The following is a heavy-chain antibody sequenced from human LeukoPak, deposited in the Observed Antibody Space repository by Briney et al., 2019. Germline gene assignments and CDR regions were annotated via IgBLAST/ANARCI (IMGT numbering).Heavy chain of an antibody. D-gene: IGHD5-18*01. V-gene: IGHV4-34*01. J-gene: IGHJ4*02. CDR3: ARDLAWFAAMGKGFDY. CDR2: INHSVST. CDR1: GGSFSGYY. Sequence: PSETLSLTCAVYGGSFSGYYWSWIRQPPGKELEWIGEINHSVSTNYNPYLKRRVTISVDTSKNQFSLKLSSVTAADTAVYYCARDLAWFAAMGKGFDYWGQGTLVTVSS.